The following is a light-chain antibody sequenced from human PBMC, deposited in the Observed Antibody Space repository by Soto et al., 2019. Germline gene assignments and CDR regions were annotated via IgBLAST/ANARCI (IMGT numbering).Light chain of an antibody. CDR3: LLSYNAARV. CDR1: TGAVTSNHH. J-gene: IGLJ2*01. CDR2: DTS. Sequence: QAVVTQEPSLTVSPGGTVTLTCGSSTGAVTSNHHPYWFQQKAGQAPRTLIYDTSNKHSCTPARFSGSVLGDKAALTLSGAQPEDEAQYYCLLSYNAARVFGGGTKLTVL. V-gene: IGLV7-46*01.